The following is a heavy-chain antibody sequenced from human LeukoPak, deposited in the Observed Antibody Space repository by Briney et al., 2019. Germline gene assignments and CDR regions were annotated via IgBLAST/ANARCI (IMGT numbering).Heavy chain of an antibody. J-gene: IGHJ4*02. V-gene: IGHV3-7*01. CDR3: VRHNYGYDY. Sequence: GGSLRLSCAASGFTFSNHWMSWVRQAPGKGLEWVANIRQDGSDKYYVDSVKGRFTISRDNAKNTLSLQMNSLRAEDTAVYYCVRHNYGYDYWGQGTPVTVSS. D-gene: IGHD5-18*01. CDR1: GFTFSNHW. CDR2: IRQDGSDK.